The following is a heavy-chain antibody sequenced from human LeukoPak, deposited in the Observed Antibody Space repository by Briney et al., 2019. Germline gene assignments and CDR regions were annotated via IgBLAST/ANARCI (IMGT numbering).Heavy chain of an antibody. CDR1: GYTFTSYG. CDR3: ARVLYAKDIVVVPAAIPPDY. D-gene: IGHD2-2*02. V-gene: IGHV1-18*01. J-gene: IGHJ4*02. CDR2: ISAYNGNT. Sequence: ASVKVSCKASGYTFTSYGISWVRQAPGQGLEWMGWISAYNGNTNYAQKLQGRVTMTTDTSTSTAYMELRSLRSDDTAVYYCARVLYAKDIVVVPAAIPPDYWGQGTLVTVSS.